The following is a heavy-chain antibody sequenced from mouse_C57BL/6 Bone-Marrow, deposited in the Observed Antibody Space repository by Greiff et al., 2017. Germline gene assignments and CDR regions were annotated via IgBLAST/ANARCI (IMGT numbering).Heavy chain of an antibody. V-gene: IGHV1-26*01. Sequence: EVQLQQSGPELVKPGASVKISCKASGYTFTDYYMNWVKQSHGKSLEWIGDINPNNGGTSYNQKFKGKATLTVDKYSSTAYMELRSLTSEDSAVYYCARGGNYDYDEDYWGQGTTLTVSS. CDR3: ARGGNYDYDEDY. CDR1: GYTFTDYY. D-gene: IGHD2-4*01. CDR2: INPNNGGT. J-gene: IGHJ2*01.